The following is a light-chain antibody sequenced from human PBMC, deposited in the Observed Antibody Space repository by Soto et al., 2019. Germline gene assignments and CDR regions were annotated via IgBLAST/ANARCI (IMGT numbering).Light chain of an antibody. CDR1: RDVGSD. Sequence: TQMTQSPLSLSASVGEKIIITCRASRDVGSDVSWYQQKPGKAPKLLIYDASSLESGVPSRFSGSGSGTEFTLTISSLQPDDFATYYCQQYNSYSITFGQGTRLEIK. CDR3: QQYNSYSIT. CDR2: DAS. V-gene: IGKV1-13*02. J-gene: IGKJ5*01.